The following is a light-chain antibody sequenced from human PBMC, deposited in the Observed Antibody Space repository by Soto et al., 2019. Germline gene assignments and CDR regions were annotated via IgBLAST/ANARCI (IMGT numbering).Light chain of an antibody. CDR2: DAS. CDR1: ESISSW. J-gene: IGKJ1*01. V-gene: IGKV1-5*01. Sequence: DTQMTQSPSTLSASVGDRVTITCRASESISSWLAWYQQKPGKAPKLLIYDASSLESGVPSRFSGSGFGTEFTLTISSLQPEDFATYYCQQYNSYSRTFGQGTKVEIK. CDR3: QQYNSYSRT.